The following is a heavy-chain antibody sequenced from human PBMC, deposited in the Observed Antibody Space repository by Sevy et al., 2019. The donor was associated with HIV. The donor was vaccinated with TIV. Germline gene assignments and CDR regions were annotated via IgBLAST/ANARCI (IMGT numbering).Heavy chain of an antibody. CDR2: IRSNANSYAT. Sequence: GGCLRLSCAASGFTFSGSAMHWVRQASGKGLEWVGRIRSNANSYATAYAASVKGRFTISRDDSKNTAYLQMNSLKTEDSAGYYCTTNLPGIAAAGNFDYWGQGTMVTVSS. D-gene: IGHD6-13*01. CDR1: GFTFSGSA. J-gene: IGHJ4*02. V-gene: IGHV3-73*01. CDR3: TTNLPGIAAAGNFDY.